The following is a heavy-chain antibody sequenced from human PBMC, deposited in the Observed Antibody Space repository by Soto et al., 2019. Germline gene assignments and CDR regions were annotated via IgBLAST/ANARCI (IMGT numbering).Heavy chain of an antibody. CDR3: ARPYSSSWYRAGYYGMDV. D-gene: IGHD6-13*01. CDR2: INHSGST. Sequence: KPSETLSLTCAVYGGSFSGYYWSWIRQPPGKGLEWIGEINHSGSTNYNPSLKSRVTISVDTSKNQFSLKLGSVTAADTAVYYCARPYSSSWYRAGYYGMDVWGQGTMVTVSS. CDR1: GGSFSGYY. V-gene: IGHV4-34*01. J-gene: IGHJ6*02.